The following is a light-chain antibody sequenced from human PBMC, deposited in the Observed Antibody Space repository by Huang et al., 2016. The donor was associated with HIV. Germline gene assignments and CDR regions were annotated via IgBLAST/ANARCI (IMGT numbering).Light chain of an antibody. CDR3: QQGYSALIT. Sequence: DILLTQSPSSLSASVGDRVTITCRASQNINPYLNWYQQKPGKAPKLLIHSASTLQPGVPSRFSGSGSGTDFTLTVNSLQPEDSATYYCQQGYSALITFGQGTRL. CDR2: SAS. CDR1: QNINPY. J-gene: IGKJ5*01. V-gene: IGKV1-39*01.